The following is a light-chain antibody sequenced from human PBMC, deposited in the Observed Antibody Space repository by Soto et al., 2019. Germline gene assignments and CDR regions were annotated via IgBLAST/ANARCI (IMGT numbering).Light chain of an antibody. Sequence: DIQMTQSPSSLSAFVGDRVTITCRASQGISNYLAWYQQKPGRVPTLLIYAASTLRSGVPSRFSGSGSGTDFTLTISSLQPEDVASYYCQKYKTAPFIFGPGTKVDIK. CDR1: QGISNY. CDR2: AAS. CDR3: QKYKTAPFI. V-gene: IGKV1-27*01. J-gene: IGKJ3*01.